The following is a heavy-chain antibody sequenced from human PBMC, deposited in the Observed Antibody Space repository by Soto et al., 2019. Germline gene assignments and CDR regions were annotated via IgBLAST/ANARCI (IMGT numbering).Heavy chain of an antibody. Sequence: DVRLAESGGGLVQQGGSLRLSCTTSGFSFASFAMTWVRQAPGKGLEWVATISGSDGKTYYADSVKGRFSMSRDTSRNTLYLQMNSLRAADTAIYYCAKWSYLDYWGQGTRVTVSS. J-gene: IGHJ4*02. D-gene: IGHD3-3*01. CDR1: GFSFASFA. CDR3: AKWSYLDY. V-gene: IGHV3-23*04. CDR2: ISGSDGKT.